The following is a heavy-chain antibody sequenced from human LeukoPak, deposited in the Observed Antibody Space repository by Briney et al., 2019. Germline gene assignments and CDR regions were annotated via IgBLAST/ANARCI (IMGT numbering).Heavy chain of an antibody. CDR2: IYYSGST. Sequence: KPSETLSLTCTVSGGSISSSSYYWGWIRQPPGKGLEWTGSIYYSGSTYYHPSLKSRVTISIDTSKNQFSLKLSSVTAADTAVYYCARDFWSGYFDYWGQGTLVTVSS. V-gene: IGHV4-39*02. J-gene: IGHJ4*02. CDR1: GGSISSSSYY. CDR3: ARDFWSGYFDY. D-gene: IGHD3-3*01.